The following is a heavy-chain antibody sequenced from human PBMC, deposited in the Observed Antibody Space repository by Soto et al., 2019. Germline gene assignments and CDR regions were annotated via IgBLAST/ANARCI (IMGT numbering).Heavy chain of an antibody. J-gene: IGHJ6*02. CDR3: ARVATEWYIWVRYYYGMDV. CDR2: INYSGST. D-gene: IGHD3-3*01. CDR1: GGSFNRDY. V-gene: IGHV4-34*01. Sequence: SETLSLTCAVYGGSFNRDYWSWIRQPPGKGLEWIGEINYSGSTDYNPSLKSRVTITVDTSKNQFSLKLISVTAADTAVYHCARVATEWYIWVRYYYGMDVWGQGTTVTVSS.